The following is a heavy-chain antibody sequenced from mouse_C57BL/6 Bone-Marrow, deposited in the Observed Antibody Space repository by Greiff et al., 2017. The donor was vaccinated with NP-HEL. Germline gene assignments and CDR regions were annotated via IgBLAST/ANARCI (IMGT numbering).Heavy chain of an antibody. V-gene: IGHV1-42*01. D-gene: IGHD1-1*02. CDR1: GYSFTGYY. Sequence: EVQLQQSGPELVKPGASVKISCKASGYSFTGYYMNWVKQSPEKSLEWIGEINPSTGGTTYNQKFKAKATLTVDKSSSTAYMQLKSLTSEDSAVYYCARYGGDYYAMDYWGQGTSVTVSS. J-gene: IGHJ4*01. CDR3: ARYGGDYYAMDY. CDR2: INPSTGGT.